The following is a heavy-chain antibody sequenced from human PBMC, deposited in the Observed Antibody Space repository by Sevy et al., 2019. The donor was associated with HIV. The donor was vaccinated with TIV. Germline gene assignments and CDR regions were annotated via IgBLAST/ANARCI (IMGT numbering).Heavy chain of an antibody. J-gene: IGHJ6*02. CDR2: INPKSGAT. D-gene: IGHD3-3*01. CDR1: GYTFSDSGYY. CDR3: ARESYDFWTGPVDYDYGMDI. Sequence: ASVKVSCKASGYTFSDSGYYVHWVRQAPGQGLEWMGWINPKSGATNYAQKFQGRVTMTRDTSVSTANMELSRLTSDDTAVYYCARESYDFWTGPVDYDYGMDIWGQGTTVTVSS. V-gene: IGHV1-2*02.